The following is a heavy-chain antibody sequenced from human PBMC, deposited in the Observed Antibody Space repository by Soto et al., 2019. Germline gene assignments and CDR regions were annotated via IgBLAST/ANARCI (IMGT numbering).Heavy chain of an antibody. V-gene: IGHV1-3*01. Sequence: ASVKVSCKASGYTFTSYAMHWVRQAPGQRLEWMGWINAGNGNTKYSQKFQGRVTITRDTSASTAYMELSSLRSEDTAVYYCVTATAGRGSSGYYYSLDYWGQGTLVTVSS. CDR2: INAGNGNT. CDR1: GYTFTSYA. D-gene: IGHD3-22*01. CDR3: VTATAGRGSSGYYYSLDY. J-gene: IGHJ4*02.